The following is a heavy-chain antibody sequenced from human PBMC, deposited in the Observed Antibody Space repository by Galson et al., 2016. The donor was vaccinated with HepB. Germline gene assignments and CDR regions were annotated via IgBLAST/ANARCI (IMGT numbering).Heavy chain of an antibody. D-gene: IGHD1-14*01. CDR3: ARDVDHKPDY. CDR1: GFTFSSYW. V-gene: IGHV3-7*04. CDR2: IKQDASEK. Sequence: SLRLSCAASGFTFSSYWMSWARQAPGKGLEWVAVIKQDASEKYYVDSLKGRFTISRDNAKNSLYLQMNSLRAEDTAVYYCARDVDHKPDYWGQGTLVTVSS. J-gene: IGHJ4*02.